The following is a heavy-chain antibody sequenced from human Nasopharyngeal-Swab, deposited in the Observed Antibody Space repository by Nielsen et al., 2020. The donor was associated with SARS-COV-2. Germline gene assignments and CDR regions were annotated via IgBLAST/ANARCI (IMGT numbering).Heavy chain of an antibody. CDR2: ISPKKGDP. D-gene: IGHD1-1*01. CDR3: ARENQEYANIWIDY. CDR1: GYTFTSNG. Sequence: ASVKVSCKASGYTFTSNGLNWVRQAPGQGPEYIGWISPKKGDPTYAQALTGSFVITLDTSASTTYLQISSLKADDTAVYYCARENQEYANIWIDYWGQGTQVTVSS. J-gene: IGHJ4*02. V-gene: IGHV7-4-1*02.